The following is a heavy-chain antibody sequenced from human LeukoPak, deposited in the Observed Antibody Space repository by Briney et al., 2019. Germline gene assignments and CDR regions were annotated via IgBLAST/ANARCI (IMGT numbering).Heavy chain of an antibody. CDR2: ISYNGNKT. J-gene: IGHJ5*02. CDR3: ARASSSWYDH. Sequence: GGSLRLSCTTSGFTFSSYAMHWVRQAPGKGLEWVAVISYNGNKTDYADSVQGRFTISRDNAKNSLYLQMNSLRAEDTAVYYCARASSSWYDHWGQGTLVTVSS. V-gene: IGHV3-30-3*01. CDR1: GFTFSSYA. D-gene: IGHD6-13*01.